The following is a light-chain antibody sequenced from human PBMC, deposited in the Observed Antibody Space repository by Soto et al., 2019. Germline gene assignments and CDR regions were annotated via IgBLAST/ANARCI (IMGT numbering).Light chain of an antibody. CDR2: QAS. V-gene: IGKV1-5*03. Sequence: DIHMTQSPSTLSASVGDRVTITCRASQSIRSWLAWYQQKPGKAPKLLIFQASNLQSGVPSRFSGSGSGTELTLTINSLQPEDFATYYCQQYNSYPWAFGQGTKVDIK. CDR1: QSIRSW. J-gene: IGKJ1*01. CDR3: QQYNSYPWA.